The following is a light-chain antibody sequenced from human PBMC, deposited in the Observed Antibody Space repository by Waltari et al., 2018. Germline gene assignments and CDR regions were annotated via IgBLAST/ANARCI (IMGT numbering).Light chain of an antibody. Sequence: QSVLTQPPSVSGAPGPRVTIPCTGINSNIGAGYDVHWYQQFPGTAPKLLIYGNNNRPSGVPDRFSGSNSGTSASLAITGLQAEDEADYYCQSYDSSLSGSVFGGGTKLTVL. CDR3: QSYDSSLSGSV. CDR2: GNN. CDR1: NSNIGAGYD. V-gene: IGLV1-40*01. J-gene: IGLJ3*02.